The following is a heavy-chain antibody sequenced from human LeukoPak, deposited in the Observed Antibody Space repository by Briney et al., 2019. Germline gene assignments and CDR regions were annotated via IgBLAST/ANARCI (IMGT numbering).Heavy chain of an antibody. CDR3: ARDSDYYYYGMDV. V-gene: IGHV4-30-4*01. CDR2: IYYSGST. CDR1: GVSISSGDYY. D-gene: IGHD3-10*01. J-gene: IGHJ6*02. Sequence: SQTLSLTCTVSGVSISSGDYYWSWIRQPPGKGLEWIGYIYYSGSTYYNPSLKSRITISVDTSKNQFSLKLSSVTAADTAVYYCARDSDYYYYGMDVWGQGTTVTVSS.